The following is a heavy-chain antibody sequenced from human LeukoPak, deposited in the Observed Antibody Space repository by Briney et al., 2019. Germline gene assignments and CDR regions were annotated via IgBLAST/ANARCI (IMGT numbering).Heavy chain of an antibody. Sequence: GESLKISCKGSGYSFTSYWIGWVRQMPGKGLEWMGIIYPGDSDTRYSPSFQGQVTISADKSISTAYLQWSSLKASDTAMYYCARVGARDIVVVRAAMVFDPWGQGTLVTVSS. CDR2: IYPGDSDT. J-gene: IGHJ5*02. CDR3: ARVGARDIVVVRAAMVFDP. CDR1: GYSFTSYW. D-gene: IGHD2-2*01. V-gene: IGHV5-51*01.